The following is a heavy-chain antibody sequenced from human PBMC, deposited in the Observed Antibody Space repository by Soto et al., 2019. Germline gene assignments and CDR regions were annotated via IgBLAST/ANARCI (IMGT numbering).Heavy chain of an antibody. J-gene: IGHJ3*02. Sequence: QVQLVQSGAEVKKPGSSVKVSCKASGGTFSSYAISWVRQAPGQGLEWMGGIIPIFGTANYAQKFQGRVTITADESKSTAYMELSSLRYEDTAVYYCARETYCGGDCYTYGAFDIWGQGTMVTVSS. D-gene: IGHD2-21*02. CDR2: IIPIFGTA. CDR1: GGTFSSYA. V-gene: IGHV1-69*01. CDR3: ARETYCGGDCYTYGAFDI.